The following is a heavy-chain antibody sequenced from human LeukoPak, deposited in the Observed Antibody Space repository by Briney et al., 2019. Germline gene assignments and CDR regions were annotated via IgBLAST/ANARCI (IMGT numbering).Heavy chain of an antibody. CDR2: IYSGGST. J-gene: IGHJ4*02. CDR1: GFTVSSNY. Sequence: GGSLRLSCAASGFTVSSNYMSWVRQAPGKGLEWVSVIYSGGSTYYADSVKGRFTISRDNSKNTLYLQMNSLRAEDTAVYYCARCSSTSCYAGGFDYWGQGTLVTVSS. CDR3: ARCSSTSCYAGGFDY. D-gene: IGHD2-2*01. V-gene: IGHV3-53*01.